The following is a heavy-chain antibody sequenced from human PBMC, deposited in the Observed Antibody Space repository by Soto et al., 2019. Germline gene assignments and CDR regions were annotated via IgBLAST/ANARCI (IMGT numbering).Heavy chain of an antibody. CDR2: TYFMSKWYN. CDR1: VERGVCTTLS. Sequence: SHILPCTCSLSVERGVCTTLSSVWFRQSPSRGIELLGRTYFMSKWYNDYAVSVKSRIIINPDTSNKKFSLQLNSVTPEDTAVYLCAKGDNRGPKTGYALDPWGQGSMDTVSS. CDR3: AKGDNRGPKTGYALDP. J-gene: IGHJ5*02. V-gene: IGHV6-1*01. D-gene: IGHD5-12*01.